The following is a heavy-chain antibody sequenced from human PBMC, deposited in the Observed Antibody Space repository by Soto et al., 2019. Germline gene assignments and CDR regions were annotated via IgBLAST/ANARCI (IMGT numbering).Heavy chain of an antibody. D-gene: IGHD6-6*01. CDR1: CGSFSGYY. CDR3: ARTSRFDC. CDR2: IKDSGST. Sequence: QVQLQQWGAGLLKPSETLSLTCAVYCGSFSGYYWSWIRQPPGKGLEWIGEIKDSGSTNYNPSLTRPVTIYVHTSKNHFSLKLSSVTAADTAVYYCARTSRFDCLGQGTLVTVSS. J-gene: IGHJ4*02. V-gene: IGHV4-34*01.